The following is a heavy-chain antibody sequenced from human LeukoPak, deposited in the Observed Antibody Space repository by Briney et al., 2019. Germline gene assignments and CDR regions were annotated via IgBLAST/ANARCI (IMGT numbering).Heavy chain of an antibody. D-gene: IGHD3-10*01. Sequence: ASVKVSFKASGYTFTSYGISWVRQAPGEGLEWMGWISGYNGNTNYAQKVQGRVTMTTDTSTSTAYMELRSLRSDDTAVYYCARPNYPGGSGSYGGTNWFDPWGQGTLVTVSS. CDR1: GYTFTSYG. V-gene: IGHV1-18*01. CDR2: ISGYNGNT. J-gene: IGHJ5*02. CDR3: ARPNYPGGSGSYGGTNWFDP.